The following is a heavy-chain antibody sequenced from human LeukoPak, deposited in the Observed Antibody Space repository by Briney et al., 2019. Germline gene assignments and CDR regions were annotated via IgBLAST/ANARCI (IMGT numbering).Heavy chain of an antibody. CDR3: AKDPDCTSGICYTFFDY. CDR1: GFTFSNYG. Sequence: GGSLRLSCAASGFTFSNYGMHWVRQAPGKGLQWVAFISYDGSNKYYADSVKGRFTISRDNSKNTLYLQMNSLRAEDTAVYYCAKDPDCTSGICYTFFDYWGQGTLVTVSS. D-gene: IGHD2-8*01. CDR2: ISYDGSNK. J-gene: IGHJ4*02. V-gene: IGHV3-30*18.